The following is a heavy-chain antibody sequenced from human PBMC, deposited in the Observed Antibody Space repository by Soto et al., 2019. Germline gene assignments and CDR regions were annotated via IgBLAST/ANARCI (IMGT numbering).Heavy chain of an antibody. D-gene: IGHD2-15*01. CDR3: AHSGRVLSPFDS. CDR1: GFSLSTSGVS. J-gene: IGHJ4*02. CDR2: IYWDDDK. V-gene: IGHV2-5*02. Sequence: QITLKESGPTPVKPTQTLRLTCTFSGFSLSTSGVSVGWIRQPPGKALEWLALIYWDDDKRYSPSLKSRLTITKDTSKNQVVLTMTNMDPVDTAAYYCAHSGRVLSPFDSWGQGTLVTVSS.